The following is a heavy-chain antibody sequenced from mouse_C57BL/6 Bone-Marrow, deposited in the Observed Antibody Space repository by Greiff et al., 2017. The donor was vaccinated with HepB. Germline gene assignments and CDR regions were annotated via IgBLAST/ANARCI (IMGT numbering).Heavy chain of an antibody. CDR2: INPSNGGT. CDR3: ARSGIYYGSSYDYFDY. J-gene: IGHJ2*01. V-gene: IGHV1-53*01. Sequence: QVQLQQPGTELVKPGASVKLSCKASGYTFTSYWMHWVKQRPGQGLEWIGNINPSNGGTNYNEKFKSKATLTVDKSSSTAYMQLSSLTSEDSAVYYCARSGIYYGSSYDYFDYWGQGTTLTVSS. D-gene: IGHD1-1*01. CDR1: GYTFTSYW.